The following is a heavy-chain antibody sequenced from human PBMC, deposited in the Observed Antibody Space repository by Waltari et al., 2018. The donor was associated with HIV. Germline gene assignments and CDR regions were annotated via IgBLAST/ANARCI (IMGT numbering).Heavy chain of an antibody. Sequence: EVQLVESGGDLLKPGGCLRLSCVGSGFPLNHVGVVWVRQAPGKGRGWVGKTKAKSDGGETDFAAAGKCRITISRDDSKNTVYLQMNSLKIEDTAIYYCATEESFGSGNYFDYWGQGTLVTVSS. CDR1: GFPLNHVG. CDR2: TKAKSDGGET. J-gene: IGHJ4*02. D-gene: IGHD3-10*01. CDR3: ATEESFGSGNYFDY. V-gene: IGHV3-15*01.